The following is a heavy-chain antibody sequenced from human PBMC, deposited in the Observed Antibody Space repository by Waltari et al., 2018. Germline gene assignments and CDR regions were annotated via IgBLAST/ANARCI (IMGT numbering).Heavy chain of an antibody. CDR1: GGSISSNPYS. CDR2: IYYSGST. Sequence: QLQLQESGPRLVKPSETMSLTCTVSGGSISSNPYSWGWIRRPPGKGLEWIGNIYYSGSTSYNPSRKRRVTISVDTSNNQLSLRLSCVTAADTAVYYCARDVDMSFYYYMDVWGKGTTVTISS. J-gene: IGHJ6*03. V-gene: IGHV4-39*07. D-gene: IGHD5-12*01. CDR3: ARDVDMSFYYYMDV.